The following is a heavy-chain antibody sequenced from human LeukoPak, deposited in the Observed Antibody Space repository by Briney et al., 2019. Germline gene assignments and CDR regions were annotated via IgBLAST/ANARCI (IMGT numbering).Heavy chain of an antibody. Sequence: GGSLRLSCAASGFTFSSYSMNWVRQAPGKGLEWVSYISSSSSTIYYADSVKGRFTISRDNAKNLLYLQMNSLRAEDTAVYYCAKFALVYGDGLDWGQGTLVTVSS. D-gene: IGHD4-17*01. CDR3: AKFALVYGDGLD. V-gene: IGHV3-48*01. CDR1: GFTFSSYS. CDR2: ISSSSSTI. J-gene: IGHJ4*02.